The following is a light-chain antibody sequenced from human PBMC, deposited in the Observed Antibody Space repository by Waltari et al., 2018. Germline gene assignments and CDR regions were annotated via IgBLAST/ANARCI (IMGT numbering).Light chain of an antibody. CDR3: QQYASSPLT. CDR2: DAS. Sequence: ETVLTQSPGALSLSPGERATLSCRASQTVSKSYLAWFQQKPGQPPSLLIYDASNRATGIPDRFSGSGSGTDFNLTINRLEPEDFAVYYCQQYASSPLTFGGGTKVEIK. V-gene: IGKV3-20*01. CDR1: QTVSKSY. J-gene: IGKJ4*01.